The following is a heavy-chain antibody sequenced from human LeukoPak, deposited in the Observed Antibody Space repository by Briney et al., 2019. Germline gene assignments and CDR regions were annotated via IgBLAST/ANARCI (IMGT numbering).Heavy chain of an antibody. CDR3: ARAGPPVRGVTPFDY. CDR2: IYHSGST. D-gene: IGHD3-10*01. Sequence: PSETLSLTCAVSGGSISSSNWWSWVRQPPGKGLEWIGEIYHSGSTNYNPSLKSRVTISVDKSKNQFSLKLSSVTAADTAVYYCARAGPPVRGVTPFDYWGQGTLVTVSS. V-gene: IGHV4-4*02. J-gene: IGHJ4*02. CDR1: GGSISSSNW.